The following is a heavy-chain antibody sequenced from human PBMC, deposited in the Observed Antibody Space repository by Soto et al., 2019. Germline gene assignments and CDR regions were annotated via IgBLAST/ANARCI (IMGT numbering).Heavy chain of an antibody. D-gene: IGHD5-18*01. J-gene: IGHJ4*02. V-gene: IGHV6-1*01. CDR2: TYYRSKWYY. CDR1: GDSVSIKSAA. Sequence: SQTLSRTCAISGDSVSIKSAAWNWIRQSPSRGLEWLGRTYYRSKWYYDYAESVKSRITINSDTSKNQFSLQLNSVTPEDTAVYYCARDPGYSLDYWGQGTLVTVSS. CDR3: ARDPGYSLDY.